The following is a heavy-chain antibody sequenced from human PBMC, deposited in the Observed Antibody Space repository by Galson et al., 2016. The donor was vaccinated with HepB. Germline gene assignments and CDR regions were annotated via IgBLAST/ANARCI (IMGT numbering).Heavy chain of an antibody. V-gene: IGHV3-21*01. D-gene: IGHD6-19*01. CDR1: GFTFSSYS. CDR2: IRSSGSYI. CDR3: ARDRPRGAGVAGNIPPVYYGLDV. Sequence: SLRLSCAASGFTFSSYSMYWVRQAPGKGLEWVSSIRSSGSYINYANSVKGRFTISRDNAKNSLYLQMNSLRAEDTAVYYCARDRPRGAGVAGNIPPVYYGLDVWGQGTTVTVSS. J-gene: IGHJ6*02.